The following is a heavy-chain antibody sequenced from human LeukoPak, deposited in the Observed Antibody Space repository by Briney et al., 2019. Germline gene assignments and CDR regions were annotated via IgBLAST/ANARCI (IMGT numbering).Heavy chain of an antibody. CDR3: AKDTSWYQENYYYYMDV. D-gene: IGHD2-2*01. J-gene: IGHJ6*03. Sequence: GGSLRLSCAASGFTFSSYSMNWVRQAPGKGLEWVAFIRYDGSNKYYADSVKGRFTISRDNSKNTLYLQMNSLRAEDTAVYYCAKDTSWYQENYYYYMDVWGKGTTVTISS. CDR2: IRYDGSNK. V-gene: IGHV3-30*02. CDR1: GFTFSSYS.